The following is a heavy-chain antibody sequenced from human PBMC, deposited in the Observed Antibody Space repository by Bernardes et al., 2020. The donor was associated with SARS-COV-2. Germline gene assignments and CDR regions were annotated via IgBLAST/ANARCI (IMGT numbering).Heavy chain of an antibody. CDR3: AGRSSSWYADWFDP. V-gene: IGHV4-39*01. D-gene: IGHD6-13*01. CDR2: IYYSGRT. J-gene: IGHJ5*02. Sequence: SQSLSPTCTVSGGSIRSSSYYWGWIPQPPGKGLEWIGSIYYSGRTHYNPSLKGRVTISVDTSKNQFSLKLSSVTAADTAVYYCAGRSSSWYADWFDPWGQETLVTGSA. CDR1: GGSIRSSSYY.